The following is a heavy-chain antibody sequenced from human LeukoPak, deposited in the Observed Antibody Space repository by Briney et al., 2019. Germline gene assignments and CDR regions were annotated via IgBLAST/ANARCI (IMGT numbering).Heavy chain of an antibody. J-gene: IGHJ3*02. D-gene: IGHD3-22*01. V-gene: IGHV4-39*01. CDR2: IYYSGTT. Sequence: SETLSLTCSVPGGSISTGAYYWGWIRQPPGKGLEWIGSIYYSGTTYYNPSLKSRVTISVDTSKNQFSLKLSSVTAADTAVYYCARLQGRITMIVVVTPGAFDIWGQGTMVTVSS. CDR3: ARLQGRITMIVVVTPGAFDI. CDR1: GGSISTGAYY.